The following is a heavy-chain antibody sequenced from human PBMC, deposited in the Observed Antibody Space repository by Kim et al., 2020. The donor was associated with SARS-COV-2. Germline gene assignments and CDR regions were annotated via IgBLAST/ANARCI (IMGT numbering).Heavy chain of an antibody. CDR2: ISAYNGNT. Sequence: ASVKVSCKASGYTFTSYGISWVRQAPGQGLEWMGWISAYNGNTNYAQKLQGRVTMTTDTSTSTAYMELRSLRSDDTAVYYCARDLKYYDILTGYYGGVDYWGQGTLVTVSS. J-gene: IGHJ4*02. V-gene: IGHV1-18*01. CDR1: GYTFTSYG. CDR3: ARDLKYYDILTGYYGGVDY. D-gene: IGHD3-9*01.